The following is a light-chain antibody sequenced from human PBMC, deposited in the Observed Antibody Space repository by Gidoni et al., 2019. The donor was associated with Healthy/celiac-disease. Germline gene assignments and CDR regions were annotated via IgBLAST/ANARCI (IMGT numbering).Light chain of an antibody. V-gene: IGKV1-39*01. CDR2: AAS. CDR3: QQSYSTLGYT. CDR1: QSISSY. Sequence: LEIPQSPSSLSASVGDRDTITCRASQSISSYFNGSQQNPGKAPTLLIYAASSLQSGVPSRFSGSGSGTDFTLTISSLQPEDFATYYCQQSYSTLGYTFGQGTKLEIK. J-gene: IGKJ2*01.